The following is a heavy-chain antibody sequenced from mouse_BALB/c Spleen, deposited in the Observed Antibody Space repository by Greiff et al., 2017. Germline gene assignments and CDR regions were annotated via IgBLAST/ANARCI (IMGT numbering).Heavy chain of an antibody. J-gene: IGHJ4*01. Sequence: EVKLVESGGGLVQPGGSLKLSCAASGFDFSRYWMSWVRQAPGKGLEWIGEINPDSSTINYTPSLKDKFIISRDNAKNTLYLQMSKVRSEDTALYYCARWLPYAMDYWGQGTSVTVSS. CDR1: GFDFSRYW. CDR2: INPDSSTI. D-gene: IGHD2-2*01. V-gene: IGHV4-1*02. CDR3: ARWLPYAMDY.